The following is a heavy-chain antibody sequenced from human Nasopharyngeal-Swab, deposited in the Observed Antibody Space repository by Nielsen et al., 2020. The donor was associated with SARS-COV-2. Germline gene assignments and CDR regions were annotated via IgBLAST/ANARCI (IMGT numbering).Heavy chain of an antibody. CDR2: IHAGGKS. V-gene: IGHV4-4*07. CDR1: GDSISTQY. CDR3: ASSGYSYGTGPYDY. D-gene: IGHD5-18*01. J-gene: IGHJ4*02. Sequence: SETLSLTCTVSGDSISTQYWSWVRQPAGKGLEWIGRIHAGGKSNYNPSLKSRVNMSVDTSKKQFSLRLSSVTAADTAVYYCASSGYSYGTGPYDYWGQGTLVTVSS.